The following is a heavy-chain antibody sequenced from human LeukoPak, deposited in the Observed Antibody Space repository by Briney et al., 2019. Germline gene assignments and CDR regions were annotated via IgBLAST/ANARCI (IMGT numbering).Heavy chain of an antibody. CDR3: ARHSVGGYNSGWRAPPDY. CDR1: GGSISSGGYY. Sequence: SQTLSLTCTVSGGSISSGGYYWSWIRQHPGKGLEWIGYIYYSGSTYYNPSLKSRVTISVDTSKNQFSLKLSSVTAADTAVYYCARHSVGGYNSGWRAPPDYWGQETLVTVSS. V-gene: IGHV4-31*03. CDR2: IYYSGST. J-gene: IGHJ4*01. D-gene: IGHD6-19*01.